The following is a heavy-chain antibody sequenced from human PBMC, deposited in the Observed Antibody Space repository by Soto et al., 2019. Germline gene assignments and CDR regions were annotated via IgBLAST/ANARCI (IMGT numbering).Heavy chain of an antibody. CDR1: GFTFSNAW. CDR3: TTDIVVVTAIPYFGY. V-gene: IGHV3-15*01. CDR2: IKSKTDGGTT. J-gene: IGHJ4*02. Sequence: GGSLRLSCAASGFTFSNAWMSWVRQAPGKGLEWVGRIKSKTDGGTTDYAAPVKGRFTISRDDSKNTLYLQMNSLKTEDTAVYYCTTDIVVVTAIPYFGYWGQGTLVTVSS. D-gene: IGHD2-21*02.